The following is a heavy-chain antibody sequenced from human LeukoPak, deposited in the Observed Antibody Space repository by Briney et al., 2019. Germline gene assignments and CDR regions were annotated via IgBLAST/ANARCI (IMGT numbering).Heavy chain of an antibody. CDR1: GFRVSGYD. V-gene: IGHV3-33*08. CDR3: ARDSYYGSGIFDY. Sequence: GGSLRLSCAAPGFRVSGYDLHWVRQAPGKGLEWVAVIWYDGSNKYYADSVKGRFTISRDNSKYTLYLQMNSLRAEDTAVYYCARDSYYGSGIFDYWGQGTLVTVFS. D-gene: IGHD3-10*01. CDR2: IWYDGSNK. J-gene: IGHJ4*02.